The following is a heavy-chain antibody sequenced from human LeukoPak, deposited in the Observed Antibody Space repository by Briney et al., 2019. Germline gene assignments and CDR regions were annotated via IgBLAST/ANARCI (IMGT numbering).Heavy chain of an antibody. CDR2: INWNGGST. J-gene: IGHJ4*02. Sequence: TGGSLRLSCAASGFTFDDYGMSWDRQAPGKGLEWVSGINWNGGSTGYADSVKGRFTISRDNAKNSLYLQMNSLRAEDTALYYCARAGDDYVWGSYRPIDYWGQGTLVTVSS. CDR1: GFTFDDYG. CDR3: ARAGDDYVWGSYRPIDY. V-gene: IGHV3-20*04. D-gene: IGHD3-16*02.